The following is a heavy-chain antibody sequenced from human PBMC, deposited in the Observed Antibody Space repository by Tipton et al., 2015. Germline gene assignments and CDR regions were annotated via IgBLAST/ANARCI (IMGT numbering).Heavy chain of an antibody. Sequence: TLSLTCAVSAYSISTDYYWVWIRQPPGKGLEWIGTISHSGSTYYNPSLKSRVTISADTSRNQFSLRLSSVTAAGTAVYYCACHDYDLLTRDYQTVDYWGQGTLVTVSS. V-gene: IGHV4-38-2*01. D-gene: IGHD3-9*01. CDR1: AYSISTDYY. CDR2: ISHSGST. CDR3: ACHDYDLLTRDYQTVDY. J-gene: IGHJ4*02.